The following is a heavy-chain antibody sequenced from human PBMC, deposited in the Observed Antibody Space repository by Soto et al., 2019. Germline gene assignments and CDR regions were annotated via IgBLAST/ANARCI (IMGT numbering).Heavy chain of an antibody. Sequence: GGSLRLSCAASGFTFSSYWMHWVRQVPGKGLVWVSRINTDGSSTTYADSVKGRFTISRDNARNTLYLQMNSLRAEDTAVYYCIKDTTPGGLDYWGRPILVTVSS. CDR2: INTDGSST. CDR3: IKDTTPGGLDY. V-gene: IGHV3-74*03. CDR1: GFTFSSYW. D-gene: IGHD3-16*01. J-gene: IGHJ4*02.